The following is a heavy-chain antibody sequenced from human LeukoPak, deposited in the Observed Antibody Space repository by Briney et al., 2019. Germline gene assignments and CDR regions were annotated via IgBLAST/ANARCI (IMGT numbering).Heavy chain of an antibody. D-gene: IGHD4-11*01. CDR1: GGTFSSYA. CDR2: IIPILGIA. CDR3: ARSPRLPYNWFDP. V-gene: IGHV1-69*04. Sequence: SVKVSCKASGGTFSSYAISWVRQAPGQGLEWMGRIIPILGIANYAQKFQGRITITADKSTSTAYMELSSLRSEDTAVYYCARSPRLPYNWFDPWGQGTLVTVSS. J-gene: IGHJ5*02.